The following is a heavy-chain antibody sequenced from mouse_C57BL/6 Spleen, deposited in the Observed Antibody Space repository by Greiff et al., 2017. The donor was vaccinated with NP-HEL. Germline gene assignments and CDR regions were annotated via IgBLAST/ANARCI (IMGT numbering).Heavy chain of an antibody. V-gene: IGHV1-15*01. Sequence: VQLVESGAELVRPGASVTLSCKASGYTFTDYEMHWVKQTPVHGLEWIGAIDPETGGTAYNQKFKGKAILTADKSSSTAYMELRSLTSEDSAVYYCTRNDYDVWYFDVWGTGTTVTVSS. D-gene: IGHD2-4*01. CDR3: TRNDYDVWYFDV. CDR2: IDPETGGT. J-gene: IGHJ1*03. CDR1: GYTFTDYE.